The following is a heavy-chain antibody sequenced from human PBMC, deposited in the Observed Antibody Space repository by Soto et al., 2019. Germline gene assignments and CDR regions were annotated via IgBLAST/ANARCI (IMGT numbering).Heavy chain of an antibody. CDR2: IRGFSPYT. CDR1: GFTFRTYT. D-gene: IGHD2-15*01. Sequence: EVQLVESGGGLVKPGGSLRLSCVASGFTFRTYTMNWVRQAPGKGLEWVSGIRGFSPYTFYAESVKGRFTISRDNAKNSVYRQMNSLGVEDTAVYYCARDRGYDAHDYYYNAMDVWGQGTTVTVS. CDR3: ARDRGYDAHDYYYNAMDV. J-gene: IGHJ6*02. V-gene: IGHV3-21*01.